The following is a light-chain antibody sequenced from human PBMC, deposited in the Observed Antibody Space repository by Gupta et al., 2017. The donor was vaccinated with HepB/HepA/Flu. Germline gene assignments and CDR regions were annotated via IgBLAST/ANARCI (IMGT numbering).Light chain of an antibody. CDR2: TAC. V-gene: IGKV1-39*01. Sequence: IQMTQSPSSLSASVGDRVTISCRASQSIGNYLNWYQQKPGKAPRLLIGTACSLQSGVPSRFSGSGSGTDFTLTISSLQPEDFATYYCQQTYSTPLTCGGGTKVEIK. CDR3: QQTYSTPLT. CDR1: QSIGNY. J-gene: IGKJ4*01.